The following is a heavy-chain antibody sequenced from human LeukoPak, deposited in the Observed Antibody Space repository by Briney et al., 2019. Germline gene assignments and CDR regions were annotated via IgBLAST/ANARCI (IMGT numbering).Heavy chain of an antibody. J-gene: IGHJ4*02. D-gene: IGHD2-21*01. CDR2: IYENGGTT. V-gene: IGHV3-23*01. CDR3: AKDFRIGYSAHFDY. CDR1: GFTFRSHA. Sequence: GGSLRLSCVGSGFTFRSHAMRWVRQAPEKGLEFVSGIYENGGTTYYADSVKGRFSISRDNSKNTLYLQMDSLRGEDTAVYYCAKDFRIGYSAHFDYWGQGALVTVSS.